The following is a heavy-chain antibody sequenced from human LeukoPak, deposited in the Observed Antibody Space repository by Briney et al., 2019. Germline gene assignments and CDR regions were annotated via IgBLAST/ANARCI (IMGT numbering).Heavy chain of an antibody. CDR3: ARSAYHYESSSYVVY. D-gene: IGHD3-22*01. CDR2: INHSGST. Sequence: GSLRLSCAASGFTFSSYAMSWVRQPPGKGLEWIGEINHSGSTHYNPSLKSRVTISVDTSKNQFSLKLSSMTAADTAMYYCARSAYHYESSSYVVYWGQGMRVTVSS. V-gene: IGHV4-34*01. CDR1: GFTFSSYA. J-gene: IGHJ4*02.